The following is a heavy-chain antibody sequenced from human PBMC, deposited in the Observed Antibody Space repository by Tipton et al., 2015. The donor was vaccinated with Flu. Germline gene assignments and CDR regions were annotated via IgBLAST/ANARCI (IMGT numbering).Heavy chain of an antibody. CDR3: WRGGRSGHY. CDR2: ISFDASNR. V-gene: IGHV3-30*04. Sequence: SLRLSCAASGFTFSAYAMHWLRQAPGKGLEWVSLISFDASNRFYADSVKGRFSISRDNSKNTLFLLLDGLRSEDTAVYYCWRGGRSGHYWGQGTLVPVSS. CDR1: GFTFSAYA. J-gene: IGHJ4*02. D-gene: IGHD3-10*01.